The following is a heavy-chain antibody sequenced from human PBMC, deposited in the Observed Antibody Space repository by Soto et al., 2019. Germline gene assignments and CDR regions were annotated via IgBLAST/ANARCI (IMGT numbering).Heavy chain of an antibody. J-gene: IGHJ6*02. CDR2: ISGSGGST. D-gene: IGHD5-12*01. CDR1: XFTFSSYA. Sequence: EVXLLXSXXGLVXPGXXXXXXCAASXFTFSSYAMSWVRQAPGXGXXXXXXISGSGGSTYYADSVKGRFTISRDNSXXXXXXXXXXXXXXXXXXXXXXXXISSTIPATLLSSNLYYYYGMDVWGQGTTVTVSS. CDR3: XXXISSTIPATLLSSNLYYYYGMDV. V-gene: IGHV3-23*01.